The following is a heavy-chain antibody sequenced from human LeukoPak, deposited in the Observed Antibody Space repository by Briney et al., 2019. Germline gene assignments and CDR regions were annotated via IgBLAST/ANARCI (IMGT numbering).Heavy chain of an antibody. CDR2: IYYSGST. V-gene: IGHV4-59*01. CDR1: GGSISSYY. J-gene: IGHJ4*02. Sequence: PSETLSLTCTVSGGSISSYYWSWIRQPPGKGLEWIGYIYYSGSTNYNPSLKSRVTISVDTSKNQFSLKLSSVTAADTAVYYCAKGEVKVRSSTSCSLDYWGQGTLVTVSS. D-gene: IGHD2-2*01. CDR3: AKGEVKVRSSTSCSLDY.